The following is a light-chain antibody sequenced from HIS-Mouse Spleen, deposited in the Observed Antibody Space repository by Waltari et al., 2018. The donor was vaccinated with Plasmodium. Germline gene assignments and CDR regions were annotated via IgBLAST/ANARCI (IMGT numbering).Light chain of an antibody. Sequence: DIPMTQSPSSLSASVGARVTITCQASQDISNYLTWYQQKPGKAPKLLIYDASNLETGVPSRFSGSGSGTDFTFTISSLQPEDIATYYCQQYDNLPYTFGQGTKLEIK. J-gene: IGKJ2*01. CDR3: QQYDNLPYT. CDR1: QDISNY. V-gene: IGKV1-33*01. CDR2: DAS.